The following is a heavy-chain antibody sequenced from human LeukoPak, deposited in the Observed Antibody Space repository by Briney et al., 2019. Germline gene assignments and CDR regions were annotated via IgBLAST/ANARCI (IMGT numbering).Heavy chain of an antibody. Sequence: PGGSLRLSCAASGFTFSSYGMHWVRQAPGKGLEWVSSISSSSSYIYYADSVKGRFTISRDNAKNSLYLQMNSLRAEDTAVYYCAREAHKGGFDPWGQGTLVTVSS. CDR3: AREAHKGGFDP. CDR2: ISSSSSYI. V-gene: IGHV3-21*01. CDR1: GFTFSSYG. J-gene: IGHJ5*02.